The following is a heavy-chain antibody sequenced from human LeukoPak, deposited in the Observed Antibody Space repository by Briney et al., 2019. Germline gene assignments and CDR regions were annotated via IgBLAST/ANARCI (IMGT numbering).Heavy chain of an antibody. J-gene: IGHJ6*03. V-gene: IGHV3-21*01. CDR1: GFTFSSYS. D-gene: IGHD2-15*01. CDR2: ISSSSNYI. Sequence: GGSLRLFCAASGFTFSSYSMNWVRQAPGRGLEWVSSISSSSNYIYYVDSVKGRFTISRDNAKNSLFLQMNSLRAEDTAVYFCARSKPWGYCSGGSCYPTYYYYYYMDVWGKGTTVTVSS. CDR3: ARSKPWGYCSGGSCYPTYYYYYYMDV.